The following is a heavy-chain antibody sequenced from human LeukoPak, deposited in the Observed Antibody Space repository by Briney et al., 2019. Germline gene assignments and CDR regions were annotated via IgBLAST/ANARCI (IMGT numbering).Heavy chain of an antibody. V-gene: IGHV3-30*18. J-gene: IGHJ4*02. CDR3: AKVKVGATYFHLYFDY. D-gene: IGHD1-26*01. CDR2: ISYDGSNK. CDR1: GFTFSSYG. Sequence: GGSLRLSCAASGFTFSSYGMHWVRQAPGKGLEWVAVISYDGSNKYYADSVKGRFTISRDNSKNTLYLQMNSLRAEDTAVYYCAKVKVGATYFHLYFDYWGQGTLVTVSS.